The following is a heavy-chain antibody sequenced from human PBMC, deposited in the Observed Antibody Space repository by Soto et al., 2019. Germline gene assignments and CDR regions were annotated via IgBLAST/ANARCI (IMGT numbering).Heavy chain of an antibody. V-gene: IGHV3-30*18. CDR1: GFTFSSYV. D-gene: IGHD5-12*01. CDR2: ISYDGSNK. J-gene: IGHJ4*02. CDR3: AKQAVNMATITLFDY. Sequence: QVQLVEAGGGVVQPGRSLRLSCAASGFTFSSYVMHWVRQAAGKGLEWVAVISYDGSNKYHADSVKGRFTISRDNSKNTLYLQMNSLRAEHTAVYYCAKQAVNMATITLFDYWGQGTLVTVSS.